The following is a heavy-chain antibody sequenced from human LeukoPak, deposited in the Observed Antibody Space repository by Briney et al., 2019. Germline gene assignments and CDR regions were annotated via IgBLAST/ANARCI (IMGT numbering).Heavy chain of an antibody. J-gene: IGHJ5*02. CDR3: ARDPPSRLVGATGQSWFDP. V-gene: IGHV1-2*02. CDR1: GYTFTGYY. D-gene: IGHD1-26*01. CDR2: INPNSGGT. Sequence: ASVKVSCKASGYTFTGYYMHWVRQAPGQGLEWMGWINPNSGGTNYAQKFQGRVTMTRDTSISTAYMELSRLRSDDTAVYYCARDPPSRLVGATGQSWFDPWGQGTLVTVSS.